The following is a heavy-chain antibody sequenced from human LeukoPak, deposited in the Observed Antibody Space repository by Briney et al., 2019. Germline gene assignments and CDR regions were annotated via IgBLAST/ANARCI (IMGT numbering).Heavy chain of an antibody. CDR3: ARVIFGDSNAIDY. V-gene: IGHV1-2*06. Sequence: ASVKVSCKASGYTFTGYYMHWVRQAPGQGLEWMGRINPNSGGTNYALKFQGRVTMTRDTSISTAYMELSRLRSDDTAVYYCARVIFGDSNAIDYWGQGTLVTVSS. J-gene: IGHJ4*02. D-gene: IGHD3-3*01. CDR1: GYTFTGYY. CDR2: INPNSGGT.